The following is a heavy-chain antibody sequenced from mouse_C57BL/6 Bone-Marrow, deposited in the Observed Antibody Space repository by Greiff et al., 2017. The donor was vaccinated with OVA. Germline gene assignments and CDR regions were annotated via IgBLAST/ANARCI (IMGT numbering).Heavy chain of an antibody. CDR2: IDPSDSET. V-gene: IGHV1-52*01. CDR1: GYTFTSYW. CDR3: ARCVGRYAMDY. Sequence: VQLQQPGAELVRPGSSVKLSCKASGYTFTSYWMHWVKQRPIQGLEWIGNIDPSDSETHYNQKFKDKATLTVDKSSSTAYMQLSSLTSEDSAVYYCARCVGRYAMDYWGQGTSVTVAS. D-gene: IGHD3-3*01. J-gene: IGHJ4*01.